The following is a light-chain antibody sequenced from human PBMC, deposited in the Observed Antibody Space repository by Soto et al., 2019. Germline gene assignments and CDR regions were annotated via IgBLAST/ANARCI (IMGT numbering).Light chain of an antibody. CDR2: EVS. Sequence: QSALTQPASVSGSPGQSITISCTGTTRDVGGYNYVSWYQQYPGKAPKLIIYEVSNRPSGVSYRFSGSKSGNTASLAISRLQAEDEADYYCSSYINSNSPVLFGGGTKVTVL. CDR3: SSYINSNSPVL. CDR1: TRDVGGYNY. J-gene: IGLJ2*01. V-gene: IGLV2-14*01.